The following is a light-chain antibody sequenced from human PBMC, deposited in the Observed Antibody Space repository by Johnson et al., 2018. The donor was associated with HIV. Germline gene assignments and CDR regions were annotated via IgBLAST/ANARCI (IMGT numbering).Light chain of an antibody. Sequence: QSVLTQPPSVSAAPGQKVTISCSGSSSNIGNNYVSWYQQLPGTAPKLLIYDNNKRPSGIPDRFSGSKSGTSATLGITGLQTGAEADYYCGTWDSSLRGGVFGTGTKVTVL. CDR3: GTWDSSLRGGV. V-gene: IGLV1-51*01. CDR2: DNN. J-gene: IGLJ1*01. CDR1: SSNIGNNY.